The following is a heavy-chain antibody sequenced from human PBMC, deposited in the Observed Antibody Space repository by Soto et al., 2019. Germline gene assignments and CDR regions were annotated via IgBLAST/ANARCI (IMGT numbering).Heavy chain of an antibody. D-gene: IGHD2-15*01. J-gene: IGHJ3*02. CDR3: APHVSCSGVSCPYDAFAI. V-gene: IGHV3-23*01. Sequence: EVQVLESGGGLVQPGGSLRLSCEGSGFTGSSHAMTWIRPAPGKGPDWVSTVTAVGGTYYADSVKGRFAMARDTSDNTLYLQMKSLGAEDTAAYYCAPHVSCSGVSCPYDAFAIRGQGTMVTVSS. CDR2: VTAVGGT. CDR1: GFTGSSHA.